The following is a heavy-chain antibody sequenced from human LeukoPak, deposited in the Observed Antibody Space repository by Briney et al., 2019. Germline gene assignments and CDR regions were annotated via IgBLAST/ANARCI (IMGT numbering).Heavy chain of an antibody. CDR1: GFTFSSYW. CDR3: ARAPTAAGSRHFDY. J-gene: IGHJ4*02. Sequence: GGSLKLPCAASGFTFSSYWVSWVRQAPGKGLEWVANIKQDGSEKYYVDSVKGRFTISRDNAKNSLYLQTNSLRAEDTAVYYRARAPTAAGSRHFDYWGQGTLVTVSS. V-gene: IGHV3-7*02. D-gene: IGHD6-13*01. CDR2: IKQDGSEK.